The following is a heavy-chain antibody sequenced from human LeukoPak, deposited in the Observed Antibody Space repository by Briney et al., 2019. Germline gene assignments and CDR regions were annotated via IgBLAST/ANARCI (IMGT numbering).Heavy chain of an antibody. V-gene: IGHV3-30-3*01. D-gene: IGHD3-3*01. CDR3: ARAKYDFWSGYYTGIGSY. Sequence: GRSLRLSCAASGFTFSSYAMHWVRQAPGKGLEWVAVISYDGSNKYYAVSVKGRFTISRDNSKNTLYLQMNSLRAEDTAVYYCARAKYDFWSGYYTGIGSYWGQGTLVTVSS. CDR1: GFTFSSYA. J-gene: IGHJ4*02. CDR2: ISYDGSNK.